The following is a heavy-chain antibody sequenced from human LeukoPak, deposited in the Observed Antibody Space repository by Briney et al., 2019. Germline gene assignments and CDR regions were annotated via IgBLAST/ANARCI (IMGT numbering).Heavy chain of an antibody. CDR1: GFTFSSYW. CDR3: AKCGTGSNFDY. J-gene: IGHJ4*02. D-gene: IGHD3-10*01. V-gene: IGHV3-7*02. Sequence: GGSLRLSCVASGFTFSSYWMSWVRQTPGKGLEWVAHLNQDGSERYYVDSVKGRFTISRENVKNSLYLQMNSLRAEDTAVYYCAKCGTGSNFDYWGQGMLVTVSS. CDR2: LNQDGSER.